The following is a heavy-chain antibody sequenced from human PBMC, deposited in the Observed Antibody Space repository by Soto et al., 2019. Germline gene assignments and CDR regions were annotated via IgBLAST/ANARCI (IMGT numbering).Heavy chain of an antibody. J-gene: IGHJ4*02. D-gene: IGHD2-2*01. CDR3: VRARVAWVICSGTSCLDY. Sequence: EVQLVESGGGLVQPGGSLRLSCAASGFTFSNYWMSWVRQDPGKGLEWVANINDDGNEKYNVDSVKGRFTISRDNAQNSLYLQMNNLRVEDTALYYCVRARVAWVICSGTSCLDYWGQGTRVTVSS. CDR1: GFTFSNYW. V-gene: IGHV3-7*03. CDR2: INDDGNEK.